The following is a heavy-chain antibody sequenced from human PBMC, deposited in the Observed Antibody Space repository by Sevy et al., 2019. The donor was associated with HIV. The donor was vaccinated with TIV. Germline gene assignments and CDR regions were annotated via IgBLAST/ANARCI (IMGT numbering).Heavy chain of an antibody. V-gene: IGHV1-2*06. Sequence: ASVKVSCKASGYIFIDYYMHWVRQAPGQGLEWMGRINPNSGGTNYTQKFQGRVTMTRDTSITTVYMELSSLRSGDTAVYYCVRVSFRNYFDHWGQGTLVTVSS. CDR3: VRVSFRNYFDH. CDR2: INPNSGGT. CDR1: GYIFIDYY. J-gene: IGHJ4*02.